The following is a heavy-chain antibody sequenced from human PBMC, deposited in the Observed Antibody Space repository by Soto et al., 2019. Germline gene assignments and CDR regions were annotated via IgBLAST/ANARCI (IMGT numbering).Heavy chain of an antibody. CDR2: IYHNGRA. D-gene: IGHD3-22*01. J-gene: IGHJ4*02. CDR1: GASIKSDTW. CDR3: AREPQPYYDSSGLPH. V-gene: IGHV4-4*02. Sequence: SETLSLTCDVSGASIKSDTWWTWVRQSPGKGLEWIGEIYHNGRAFDNPSLKGRVTISIDKSNNQFSLKLSSVTAADTAVYYCAREPQPYYDSSGLPHWGQGTLVTVSS.